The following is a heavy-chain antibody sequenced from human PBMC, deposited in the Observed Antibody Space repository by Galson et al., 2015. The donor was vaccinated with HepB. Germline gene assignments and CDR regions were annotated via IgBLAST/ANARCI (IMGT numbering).Heavy chain of an antibody. CDR2: INSDGSST. CDR3: ARGYCSGGSCYSLAY. Sequence: SLRLSCAASEFTFSSYWMHWVRQAPGKGLVWVSRINSDGSSTSYADSVKGRFTISRDNAKNTLYLQMNSLRAEDTAVYYCARGYCSGGSCYSLAYWGQGTLVTVSS. V-gene: IGHV3-74*01. D-gene: IGHD2-15*01. J-gene: IGHJ4*02. CDR1: EFTFSSYW.